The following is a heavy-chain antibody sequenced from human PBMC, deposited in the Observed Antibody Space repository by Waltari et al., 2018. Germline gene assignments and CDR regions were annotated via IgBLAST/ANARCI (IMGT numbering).Heavy chain of an antibody. V-gene: IGHV3-74*01. CDR1: GFTFSSYW. CDR3: ARENWNYYYGMDV. CDR2: INSDGSST. D-gene: IGHD1-1*01. Sequence: EVQLVESGGGLVQPGGSLRLSCAASGFTFSSYWMHWVRQAPGKGLVVVSLINSDGSSTSYADSVKGRFTISRDNAKNTLYLQMNSLRAEDTAVYYCARENWNYYYGMDVWGQGTTVTVSS. J-gene: IGHJ6*02.